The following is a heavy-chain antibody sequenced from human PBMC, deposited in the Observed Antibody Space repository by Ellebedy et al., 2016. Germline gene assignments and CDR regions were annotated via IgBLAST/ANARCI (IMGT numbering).Heavy chain of an antibody. CDR2: IGLNDGNT. Sequence: GGSLRLSCAASGFTLSNYAMTWVRQAPGKGLEWVSSIGLNDGNTYFADSVKGRFTLSRDNSKNTLYLQMNSLRAEDTAVYYCARLPTVTTSFDIWGQGTMVTVSS. CDR3: ARLPTVTTSFDI. J-gene: IGHJ3*02. D-gene: IGHD4-17*01. V-gene: IGHV3-23*01. CDR1: GFTLSNYA.